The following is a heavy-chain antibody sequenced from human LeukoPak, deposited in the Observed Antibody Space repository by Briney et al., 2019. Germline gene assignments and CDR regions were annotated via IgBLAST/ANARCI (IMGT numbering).Heavy chain of an antibody. D-gene: IGHD4-17*01. CDR2: INHSGST. CDR1: GGSFSGYY. CDR3: ARLHGDYVGFDY. J-gene: IGHJ4*02. V-gene: IGHV4-34*01. Sequence: PSETLSLTCAVYGGSFSGYYWSWIRQPPGKGLEWIGEINHSGSTNYNPSLKSRVTISVDTSKNQFSLKLSSVTAADTAVYYCARLHGDYVGFDYWGREPWSPSPQ.